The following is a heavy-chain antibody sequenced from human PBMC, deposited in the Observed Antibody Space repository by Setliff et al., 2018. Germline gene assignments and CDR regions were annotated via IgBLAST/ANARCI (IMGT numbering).Heavy chain of an antibody. CDR2: FDPEDGER. D-gene: IGHD5-18*01. CDR3: GREGVDTRSATDYRYYMDV. CDR1: GSTVTESS. J-gene: IGHJ6*03. V-gene: IGHV1-24*01. Sequence: GASVKVSCKVSGSTVTESSMHWVRPAPGKGLEWMGGFDPEDGERISAQHFQGRLSMTQYTSTDTAYIELSSLGFEDTAVYYCGREGVDTRSATDYRYYMDVWGKGTTVTSP.